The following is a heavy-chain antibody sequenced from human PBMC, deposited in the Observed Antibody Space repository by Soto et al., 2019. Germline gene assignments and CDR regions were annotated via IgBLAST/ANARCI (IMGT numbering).Heavy chain of an antibody. V-gene: IGHV2-5*01. J-gene: IGHJ3*02. CDR1: GFALRTSGVG. CDR3: ARGLAATKLFDFDI. D-gene: IGHD2-15*01. Sequence: SGATLVNPTHTLTLTFSFSGFALRTSGVGLVWIRHPPGKALELLAHIYWSGDEHYSPSLKSRLSITKDTSKNQVVLTMTNMDPVDTATYFCARGLAATKLFDFDIWGKGTMVTVS. CDR2: IYWSGDE.